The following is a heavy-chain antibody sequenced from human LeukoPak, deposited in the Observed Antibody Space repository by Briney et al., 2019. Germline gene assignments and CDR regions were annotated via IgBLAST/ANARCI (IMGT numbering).Heavy chain of an antibody. J-gene: IGHJ4*02. V-gene: IGHV4-30-4*08. D-gene: IGHD3-16*01. Sequence: SETLSLTCTVSGGSISSGDNYWSWIRQPPGKGLEWIGYIYYSGSSFYNLSLKSRLTISVDTSKNHFSLNLSSVTAADTAVYYCARRNDPYYFDYWGQGTLVTVSS. CDR1: GGSISSGDNY. CDR2: IYYSGSS. CDR3: ARRNDPYYFDY.